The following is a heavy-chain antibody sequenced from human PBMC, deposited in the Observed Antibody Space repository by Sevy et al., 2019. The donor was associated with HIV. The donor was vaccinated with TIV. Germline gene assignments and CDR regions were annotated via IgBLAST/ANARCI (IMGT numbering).Heavy chain of an antibody. CDR3: AKRRVATRGGDLDY. Sequence: GGSLRLSCAASGFTFSTYAMYWARQAPGKGLEWVSSINNIGDSTYYAGSVKGRFTISRDNSKDLLYLQMDSLGAEDTAIYYCAKRRVATRGGDLDYWGQGTLVTVSS. D-gene: IGHD6-6*01. CDR1: GFTFSTYA. CDR2: INNIGDST. J-gene: IGHJ4*02. V-gene: IGHV3-23*01.